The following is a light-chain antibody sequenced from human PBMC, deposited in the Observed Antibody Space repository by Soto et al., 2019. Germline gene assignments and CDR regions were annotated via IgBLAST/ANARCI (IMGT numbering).Light chain of an antibody. CDR3: MQATQWPRT. CDR1: QSLVHSIGNTV. J-gene: IGKJ1*01. CDR2: QIS. V-gene: IGKV2-24*01. Sequence: DIVMTQTPLSSLVTLGQPASISCRSSQSLVHSIGNTVLSWLQQRPGQPPRLLIYQISNRFSGVPDRFSGSGAGTDFTLKISRVEAEEVGVYFCMQATQWPRTFGQGTKVEI.